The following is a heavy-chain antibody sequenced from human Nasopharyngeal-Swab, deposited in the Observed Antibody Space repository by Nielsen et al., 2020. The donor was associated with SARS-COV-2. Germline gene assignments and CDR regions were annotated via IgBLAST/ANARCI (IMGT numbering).Heavy chain of an antibody. CDR3: ASNSGWPDYFDY. D-gene: IGHD6-19*01. CDR1: GGSISSGGDY. Sequence: SETLSLTCTVSGGSISSGGDYWSWIRQHPGKGLEWIGYIYYSGSTYYNPSLKSRVTISVDTSKNQFSLKLSSVTAADTAVYYCASNSGWPDYFDYWGQGTLVTVSS. J-gene: IGHJ4*02. CDR2: IYYSGST. V-gene: IGHV4-31*03.